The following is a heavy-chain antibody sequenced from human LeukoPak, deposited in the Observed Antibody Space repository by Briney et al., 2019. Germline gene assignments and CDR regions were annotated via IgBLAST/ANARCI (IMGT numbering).Heavy chain of an antibody. V-gene: IGHV4-59*12. CDR2: IYYSGST. CDR3: AGLITKGDY. Sequence: SETLSLTCTVSGGSISSYYWSWIRQPPGKGLEWIGYIYYSGSTNYNPSLKSRVTISVDTSKNQFSLKLSSVTAADTAVYYCAGLITKGDYWGQGTLVTVSS. D-gene: IGHD3-22*01. J-gene: IGHJ4*02. CDR1: GGSISSYY.